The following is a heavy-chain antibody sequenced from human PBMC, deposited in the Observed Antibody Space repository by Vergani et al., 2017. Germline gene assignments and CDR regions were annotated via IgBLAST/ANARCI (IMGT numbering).Heavy chain of an antibody. CDR1: GYTFTGYY. CDR2: INPNSGGT. J-gene: IGHJ5*02. D-gene: IGHD6-13*01. Sequence: QVQLVQSGAEVKKPGASVKVSCKASGYTFTGYYMHWVRQAPGQGLEWMGWINPNSGGTNYTQKFQGRVTMTRDTSLSTAYMELSRLRSDDTAVYYCARSRGSYSSWYLNPHNWFDPWGQGTLVTVSS. CDR3: ARSRGSYSSWYLNPHNWFDP. V-gene: IGHV1-2*02.